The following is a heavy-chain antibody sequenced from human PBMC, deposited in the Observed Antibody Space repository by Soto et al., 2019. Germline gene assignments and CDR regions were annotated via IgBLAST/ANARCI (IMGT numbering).Heavy chain of an antibody. CDR3: ARGGDYADPFDF. J-gene: IGHJ4*01. CDR1: GGYISGYY. Sequence: QVQLQESGPGLVKPAETLSLTCTVSGGYISGYYWTWIRQPPGKGLEWIGFTYSSGSTTSNPSLKSRVSISIDTSRKEFSLKLTSVTTADTAVYYFARGGDYADPFDFWGHGTLVTVSS. D-gene: IGHD4-17*01. V-gene: IGHV4-59*01. CDR2: TYSSGST.